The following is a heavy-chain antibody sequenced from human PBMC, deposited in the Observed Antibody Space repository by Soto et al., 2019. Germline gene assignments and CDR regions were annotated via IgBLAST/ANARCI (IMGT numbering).Heavy chain of an antibody. V-gene: IGHV3-15*01. CDR3: ATCSGPGINGCFGIIDI. J-gene: IGHJ3*02. Sequence: EAQLVESGGGWVKPGGSLRLSCAASGFSFSNAWMMWVRQAPGKGLEWIGRIKSNSDGGTTDYAAPMRGRFTVTRDDSKNTLSLHMDSLKAEDTAVYYCATCSGPGINGCFGIIDIWGQGTMVTVSS. CDR2: IKSNSDGGTT. CDR1: GFSFSNAW. D-gene: IGHD2-15*01.